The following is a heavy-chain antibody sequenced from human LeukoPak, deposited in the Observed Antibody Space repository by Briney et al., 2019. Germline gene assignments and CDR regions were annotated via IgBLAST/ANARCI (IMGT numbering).Heavy chain of an antibody. Sequence: SETLSLTCAVYGGSFSGYYWSWIRQPPGKGLEWIGEINHSGSTNYNPSLKSRVTISVDTSKNQFSLKLSSVTAADTAVYYCARGLLSGWYIWGQGTLVTVSS. CDR1: GGSFSGYY. V-gene: IGHV4-34*01. CDR3: ARGLLSGWYI. D-gene: IGHD6-19*01. CDR2: INHSGST. J-gene: IGHJ4*02.